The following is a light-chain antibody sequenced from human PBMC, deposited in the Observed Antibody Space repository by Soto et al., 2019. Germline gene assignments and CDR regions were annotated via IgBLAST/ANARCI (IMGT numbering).Light chain of an antibody. V-gene: IGKV3-15*01. J-gene: IGKJ4*01. Sequence: EIVMAQSHANLSGSPGETATLSCRAIRRVGSAVAWYQQNPAQAPRLLIYGASTRVTGIPAMFRGSGSGTEFTLTISSLQSEDVAVSYCQQHSNWPPWLTFGGGTKVDIK. CDR2: GAS. CDR3: QQHSNWPPWLT. CDR1: RRVGSA.